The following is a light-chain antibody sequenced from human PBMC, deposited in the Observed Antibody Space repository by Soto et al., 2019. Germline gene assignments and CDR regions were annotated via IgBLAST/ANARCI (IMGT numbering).Light chain of an antibody. CDR2: AAS. V-gene: IGKV1-9*01. Sequence: IQLTQSPSSLSASVGDRVTITCRASQGIGIHLVWYQQKPGKAPKLLIHAASTLQGGVPSRFTVSGSGTDFTFTISSLQPEDLATYYCQRFNAFPPTCGPGTKVDVK. CDR3: QRFNAFPPT. J-gene: IGKJ3*01. CDR1: QGIGIH.